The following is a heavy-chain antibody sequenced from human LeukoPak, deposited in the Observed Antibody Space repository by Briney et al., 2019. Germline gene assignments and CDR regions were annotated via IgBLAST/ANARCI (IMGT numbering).Heavy chain of an antibody. D-gene: IGHD2-15*01. CDR3: AREPPNCSGGSCYTFDY. CDR1: GFTFRSFG. J-gene: IGHJ4*02. V-gene: IGHV3-30*19. Sequence: SGRSLRLSCAASGFTFRSFGMHWVRQAPGKGLEWVAVISYDGSDKYYADSVKGRFTISRDNSKNTLYLQMNSLRAEDTAVYYCAREPPNCSGGSCYTFDYWGQGTLVTVSS. CDR2: ISYDGSDK.